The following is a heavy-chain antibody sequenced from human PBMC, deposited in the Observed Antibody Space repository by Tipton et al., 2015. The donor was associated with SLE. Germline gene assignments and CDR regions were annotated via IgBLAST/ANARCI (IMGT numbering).Heavy chain of an antibody. CDR2: IYYSGST. J-gene: IGHJ4*02. D-gene: IGHD3-10*01. CDR1: GGSISSSDYY. V-gene: IGHV4-30-4*01. CDR3: ARVDSVGDSNFDY. Sequence: TLSLTCAVSGGSISSSDYYWSWIRQPPGKGLEWIGYIYYSGSTYYNPSLKSRVTISVDTSKNQFSLKLSSVTAADTAVYYCARVDSVGDSNFDYWGQGTLVTVSS.